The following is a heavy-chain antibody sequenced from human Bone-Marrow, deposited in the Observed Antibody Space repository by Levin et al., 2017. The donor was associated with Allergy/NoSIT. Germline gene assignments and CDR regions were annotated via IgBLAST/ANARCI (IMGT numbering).Heavy chain of an antibody. D-gene: IGHD3-10*01. V-gene: IGHV3-20*04. J-gene: IGHJ4*02. CDR3: ARGGYYGSGSPPYYFDY. CDR2: INWNGGST. Sequence: GGSLRLSCAASGFTFDDYGMSWVRQAPGKGLEWVSGINWNGGSTGYADSVKGRFTISRDNAKNSLYLQMNSLRAEDTALYYCARGGYYGSGSPPYYFDYWGQGTLVTVSS. CDR1: GFTFDDYG.